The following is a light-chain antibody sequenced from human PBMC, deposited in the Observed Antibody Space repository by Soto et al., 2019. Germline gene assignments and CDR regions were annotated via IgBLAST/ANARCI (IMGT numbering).Light chain of an antibody. Sequence: EIVLTQSPGTLSLSPGERAALSCRASQSVTNSYLAWYQQKPGQAPRLLIYGESTRATGVPDRFSGSGSGTDFTLTVSGLEPEDFAVYYCQHYGRSPYTFGQGTKVEIK. J-gene: IGKJ1*01. CDR2: GES. CDR1: QSVTNSY. V-gene: IGKV3-20*01. CDR3: QHYGRSPYT.